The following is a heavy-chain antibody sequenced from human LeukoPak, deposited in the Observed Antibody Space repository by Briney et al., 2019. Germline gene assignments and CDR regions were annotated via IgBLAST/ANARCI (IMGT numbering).Heavy chain of an antibody. Sequence: ASVKVSCKASRYTFTSYDINWVREAAGHGLEWMGWMNPKTGRTGDAQKFQGRITMTRDTSINTAYMELTNLRSEDTAIYYCARLSQTPDYYTLGGYYYLGYWGQGTPVTVSS. CDR2: MNPKTGRT. J-gene: IGHJ4*02. CDR3: ARLSQTPDYYTLGGYYYLGY. V-gene: IGHV1-8*01. CDR1: RYTFTSYD. D-gene: IGHD3-10*01.